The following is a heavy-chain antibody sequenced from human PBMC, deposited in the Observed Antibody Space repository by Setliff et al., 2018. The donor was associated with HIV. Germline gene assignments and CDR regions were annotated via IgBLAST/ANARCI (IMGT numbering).Heavy chain of an antibody. CDR3: TKNLYRSPWSPLDY. Sequence: GGSLRLSCAASGFTFSSYAMHWVRQAPGKGLEWVAFIRYDDTYKYYADSVKGRFTISRDNSKNTLYLQMNSLRAEDTAVYYCTKNLYRSPWSPLDYWGQGTLVTVSS. CDR1: GFTFSSYA. CDR2: IRYDDTYK. D-gene: IGHD6-19*01. J-gene: IGHJ4*02. V-gene: IGHV3-30*02.